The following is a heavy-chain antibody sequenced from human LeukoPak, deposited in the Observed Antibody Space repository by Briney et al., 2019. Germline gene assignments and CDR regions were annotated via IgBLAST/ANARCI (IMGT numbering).Heavy chain of an antibody. CDR2: IWYDGSNK. Sequence: GGSLRLSCAASGFTFSSYGMHWVRQAPGKGLEWVAVIWYDGSNKYYADSVKGQFTISRDNSKNTLYLQMNSLRAEDTAVYYCARERGIAAAAAFDYWGQGTLVTVSS. J-gene: IGHJ4*02. CDR3: ARERGIAAAAAFDY. V-gene: IGHV3-33*01. D-gene: IGHD6-13*01. CDR1: GFTFSSYG.